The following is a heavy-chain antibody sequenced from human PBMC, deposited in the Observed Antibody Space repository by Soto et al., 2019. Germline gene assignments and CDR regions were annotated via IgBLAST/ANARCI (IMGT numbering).Heavy chain of an antibody. J-gene: IGHJ4*02. CDR2: IYPGDSDT. D-gene: IGHD2-21*02. CDR1: GYSFTTYW. Sequence: GESLKISCKGSGYSFTTYWIGWVRQMPGKGLEWMGMIYPGDSDTRYSPSFQGQVTISADKSITTAYLQWSSLKASDTTIYYCARGSTAYYFDYWGQGTQVTVSS. V-gene: IGHV5-51*01. CDR3: ARGSTAYYFDY.